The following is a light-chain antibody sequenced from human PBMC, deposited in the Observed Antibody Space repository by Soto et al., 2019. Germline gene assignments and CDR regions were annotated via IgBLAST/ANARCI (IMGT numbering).Light chain of an antibody. V-gene: IGLV2-23*01. Sequence: QPVLTQSASVSGSPGQSITISCTGTSSDVGSYNLVSWYQQHPGKAPKLMIYEGSKRPSGVSNRFSGSKSGNTASLTISGLQAEDEADYYCCSYAGSSTWVFGGGTKLTVL. CDR3: CSYAGSSTWV. J-gene: IGLJ3*02. CDR2: EGS. CDR1: SSDVGSYNL.